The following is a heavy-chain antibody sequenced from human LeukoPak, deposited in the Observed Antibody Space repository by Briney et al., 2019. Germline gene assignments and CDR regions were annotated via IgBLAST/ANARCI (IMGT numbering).Heavy chain of an antibody. V-gene: IGHV1-8*01. CDR1: GYTFTSYD. CDR2: MNPNSGNT. CDR3: ASGGYCSGGSCRKGYYFDY. D-gene: IGHD2-15*01. Sequence: GASVKVSCKASGYTFTSYDINWVRQATGQGLEWMGWMNPNSGNTGYAQKFQGRVTMTRNTSISTAYMELSSLRSEDTAVYYCASGGYCSGGSCRKGYYFDYWGQGTLVTVSS. J-gene: IGHJ4*02.